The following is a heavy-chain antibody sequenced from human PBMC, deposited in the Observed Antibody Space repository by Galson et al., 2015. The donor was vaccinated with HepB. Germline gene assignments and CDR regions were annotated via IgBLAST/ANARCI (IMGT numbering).Heavy chain of an antibody. V-gene: IGHV1-2*02. J-gene: IGHJ6*02. CDR1: GYTFTDYY. D-gene: IGHD2-15*01. Sequence: SVKVSCKASGYTFTDYYVHWVRRAPGQGLEWMGRINPNSGGTNYAQTFQGRVTMTRDTSISTAYLELSRLRSDDTAVYFCAREPSRAVVVAGSRNYGMDVWGQGTTVTVSS. CDR3: AREPSRAVVVAGSRNYGMDV. CDR2: INPNSGGT.